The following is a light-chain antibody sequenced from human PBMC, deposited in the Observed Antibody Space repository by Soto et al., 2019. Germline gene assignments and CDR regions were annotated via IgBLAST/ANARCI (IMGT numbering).Light chain of an antibody. CDR1: SSYVGGYNY. V-gene: IGLV2-14*01. Sequence: QSALAQPASVSGSPGQSITISCTGTSSYVGGYNYVSWYQQHPGKAPKLLIYEVSNRPSGVSHRFSGSKSGNTASLTISGLQAEDEADYYCSSYTITNILSYVFGTGTKVTVL. J-gene: IGLJ1*01. CDR2: EVS. CDR3: SSYTITNILSYV.